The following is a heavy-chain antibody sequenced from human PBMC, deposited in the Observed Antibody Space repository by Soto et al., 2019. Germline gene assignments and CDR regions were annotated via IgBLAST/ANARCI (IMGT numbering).Heavy chain of an antibody. CDR3: ARQRTTVVTQAYFDH. CDR2: IYYSGRT. D-gene: IGHD2-21*02. V-gene: IGHV4-39*01. J-gene: IGHJ4*02. CDR1: GESISSSSYY. Sequence: SETLSLTCIVSGESISSSSYYWGWIRQPPGKGLEWIGSIYYSGRTYYNPSFKSRVTISIDTSKNQFSLKLSSVTATDTAVYYCARQRTTVVTQAYFDHWGQGALVTV.